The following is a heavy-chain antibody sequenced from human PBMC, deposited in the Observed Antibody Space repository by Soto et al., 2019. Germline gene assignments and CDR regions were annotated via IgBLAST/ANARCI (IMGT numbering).Heavy chain of an antibody. CDR3: VKDRYAYFHPPASDL. CDR1: GYTFTNFG. CDR2: VTTFNGKT. V-gene: IGHV1-18*01. J-gene: IGHJ5*02. Sequence: QVRLVPSGAEVKKPGASVKVSCETSGYTFTNFGISWVRQAPGQGLEWMGGVTTFNGKTNYAQKFQGRITVTTDPSASTVYMELRSLISDDTAIYYCVKDRYAYFHPPASDLWGQGTLITVSS. D-gene: IGHD2-21*01.